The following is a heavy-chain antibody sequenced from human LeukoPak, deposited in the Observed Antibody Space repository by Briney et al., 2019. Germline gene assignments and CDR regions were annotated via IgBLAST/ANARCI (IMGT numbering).Heavy chain of an antibody. Sequence: GGSLRLSCAASRFTFSSYAIHWVRPAPGKGLEGVAVISYDGSNKYYPDSVKGRFTISRDNSKNTLYLQMNSLRAEDTAVYYCAREGLYCSGGSCYFDYGGQGTLVTVSS. CDR1: RFTFSSYA. CDR2: ISYDGSNK. V-gene: IGHV3-30-3*01. J-gene: IGHJ4*02. D-gene: IGHD2-15*01. CDR3: AREGLYCSGGSCYFDY.